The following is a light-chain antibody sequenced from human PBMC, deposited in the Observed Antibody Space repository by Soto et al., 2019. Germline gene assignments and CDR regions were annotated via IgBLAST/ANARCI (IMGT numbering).Light chain of an antibody. V-gene: IGKV2-28*01. CDR2: LGC. J-gene: IGKJ4*01. Sequence: DIVMTQSPLSLPVTPGEPASISCRSSQSLLQSNGYNYLDWYLQKPGQSQQLLISLGCNRASGVPDRFSGSGSGTDFTLKISSVEAEDVGVYYCMQALQTPGLTFGGGTKVEIK. CDR3: MQALQTPGLT. CDR1: QSLLQSNGYNY.